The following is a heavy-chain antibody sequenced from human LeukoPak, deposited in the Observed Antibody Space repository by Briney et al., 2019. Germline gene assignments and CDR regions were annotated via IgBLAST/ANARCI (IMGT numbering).Heavy chain of an antibody. J-gene: IGHJ4*02. V-gene: IGHV3-43D*03. Sequence: GGSLRLSCAASGLTFDDYAMHWVRQAPGKGLEWVSLISWDGGSTYYADSVKGRFTISRDNSKNSLYLQMNSLRAEDTALYYCAKTSAAGYYDSSGYYYDYWGQGTLVTVSS. D-gene: IGHD3-22*01. CDR1: GLTFDDYA. CDR3: AKTSAAGYYDSSGYYYDY. CDR2: ISWDGGST.